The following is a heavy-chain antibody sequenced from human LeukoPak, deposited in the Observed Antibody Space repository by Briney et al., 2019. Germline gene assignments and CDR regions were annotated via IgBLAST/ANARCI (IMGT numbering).Heavy chain of an antibody. Sequence: GRSLRLSCAASGFTFSSHAMHWVRQAPGKGLEWVAVISYDGSNKYYADSVKGRFTISRDNSKNTLYLQMNSLRAEDTAVYYCARDYLRGGDYGNWFDPWGQGTLVTVSS. V-gene: IGHV3-30*04. CDR3: ARDYLRGGDYGNWFDP. CDR2: ISYDGSNK. D-gene: IGHD4-17*01. J-gene: IGHJ5*02. CDR1: GFTFSSHA.